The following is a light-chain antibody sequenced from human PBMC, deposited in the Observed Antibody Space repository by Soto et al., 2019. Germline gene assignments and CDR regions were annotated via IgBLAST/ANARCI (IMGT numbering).Light chain of an antibody. CDR1: TSDIGAGND. CDR3: QSYDSSLSVEV. J-gene: IGLJ2*01. CDR2: GNN. V-gene: IGLV1-40*01. Sequence: QSVLTQPPSVSGAPGQRVTICCAGSTSDIGAGNDVHWYQQMPATAPKLLIYGNNNRPSGVPDRFSGSKSGTSASLAITGLQAEDEADYYCQSYDSSLSVEVFGVGTKLTVL.